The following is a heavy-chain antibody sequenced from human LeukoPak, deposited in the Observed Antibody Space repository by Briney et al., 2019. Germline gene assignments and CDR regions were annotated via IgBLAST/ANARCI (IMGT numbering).Heavy chain of an antibody. V-gene: IGHV3-53*01. D-gene: IGHD1-1*01. J-gene: IGHJ4*02. Sequence: PGGSLRLSCAASGFNVSSKYMSWVRQAPGKGLEWVSVIYSGGSTYYAGSVKGRFTISRDNSKNTLYLQMNSLRAEDTAVYYCAAFATSNAQWANFDFWGQGTLVTVSS. CDR1: GFNVSSKY. CDR2: IYSGGST. CDR3: AAFATSNAQWANFDF.